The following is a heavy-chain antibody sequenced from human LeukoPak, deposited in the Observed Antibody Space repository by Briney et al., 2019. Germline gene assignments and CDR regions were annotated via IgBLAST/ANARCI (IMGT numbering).Heavy chain of an antibody. CDR1: GGSISGGTYY. V-gene: IGHV4-31*03. D-gene: IGHD3-10*01. CDR3: ARKENVYYYFDY. J-gene: IGHJ4*02. CDR2: IYYSGSA. Sequence: SETLSLTCTVSGGSISGGTYYWSWIRQHPGMGLEWIGYIYYSGSAYYNPSLKSRVTISVDTSKSQFSLKLNSVTVADTAVYYCARKENVYYYFDYWGQGTLVTVSS.